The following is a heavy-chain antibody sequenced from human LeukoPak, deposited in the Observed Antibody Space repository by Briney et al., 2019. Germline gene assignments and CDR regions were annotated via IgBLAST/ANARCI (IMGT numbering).Heavy chain of an antibody. Sequence: SETLSLTCILSVDSISNSCYYSGWLRQPPGKGLEWIGSIYYSGATDSNPSLRSRLTISVDTSKNQFFLKLSSGTPADAVVYYSAKLNTDGWYFDNWGQGTLVTVSS. D-gene: IGHD5-24*01. V-gene: IGHV4-39*01. CDR1: VDSISNSCYY. CDR3: AKLNTDGWYFDN. J-gene: IGHJ4*02. CDR2: IYYSGAT.